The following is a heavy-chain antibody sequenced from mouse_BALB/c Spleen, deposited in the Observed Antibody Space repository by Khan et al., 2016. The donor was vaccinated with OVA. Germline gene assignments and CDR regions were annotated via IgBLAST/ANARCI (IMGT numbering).Heavy chain of an antibody. CDR1: GYSITSGYG. CDR3: ARTARIKY. Sequence: EVELVESGPGLVKPSQSLSLTCTVTGYSITSGYGWNWLRQFPGNKLEWTGYISYSGSTNYNPSLKSRISITRDTSKNQFFLQLNSVTTEDTATYYCARTARIKYWGQGTTLTVSS. CDR2: ISYSGST. D-gene: IGHD1-2*01. J-gene: IGHJ2*01. V-gene: IGHV3-2*02.